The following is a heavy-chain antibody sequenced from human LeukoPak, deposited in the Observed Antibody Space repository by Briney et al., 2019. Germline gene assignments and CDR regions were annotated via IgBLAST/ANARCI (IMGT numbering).Heavy chain of an antibody. Sequence: GESLKISCKGSGDSFTSYWIGWVRRMPGKGLEWMGIIYPGDSDTRYRPYFQGQVTISADKSISTADLQWSSLKASDTAMYYCARGVDTAMVTFDYWGQGTLVTVSS. J-gene: IGHJ4*02. CDR3: ARGVDTAMVTFDY. V-gene: IGHV5-51*01. CDR1: GDSFTSYW. D-gene: IGHD5-18*01. CDR2: IYPGDSDT.